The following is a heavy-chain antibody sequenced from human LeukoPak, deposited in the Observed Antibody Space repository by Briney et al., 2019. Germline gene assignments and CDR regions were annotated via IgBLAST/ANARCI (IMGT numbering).Heavy chain of an antibody. CDR3: ATYGTGSGNYFDH. CDR1: GYSISSTNG. D-gene: IGHD1-14*01. Sequence: SDTLSLTCTVSGVSGYSISSTNGWGWIRQPPGKGLEWIGYIYYSGTTYFNPSLKSRVTMSIDTSKSQFSLRLSSVTVVDTAVYYCATYGTGSGNYFDHWGQGTLVTVSS. CDR2: IYYSGTT. J-gene: IGHJ4*02. V-gene: IGHV4-28*01.